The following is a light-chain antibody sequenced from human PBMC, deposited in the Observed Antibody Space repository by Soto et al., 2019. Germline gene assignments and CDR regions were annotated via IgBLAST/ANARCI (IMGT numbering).Light chain of an antibody. Sequence: DIQMTQSPSTLSASVGDRVTITCRASQSISSWLAWYQQKPGKAPKLLIYKASSLESGVPSRFSGSGSGTEFTLTISSLQPDDFATYYCHQDNSYSPGYTFGQGTKLEIK. CDR2: KAS. J-gene: IGKJ2*01. V-gene: IGKV1-5*03. CDR1: QSISSW. CDR3: HQDNSYSPGYT.